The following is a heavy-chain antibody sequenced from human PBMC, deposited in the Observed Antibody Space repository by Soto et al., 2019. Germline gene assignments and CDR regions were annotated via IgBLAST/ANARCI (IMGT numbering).Heavy chain of an antibody. D-gene: IGHD2-8*01. CDR1: GYTFISYS. CDR3: VRDGGRGTKEAVGF. Sequence: QVQLVQSGAEVKKPGASVKVSCKASGYTFISYSIAWVRQAPGQGLEWMGWISPYNVNTNYAQKLQGRVTVTTYASTRTAYMELRSLRSDDTAVSYCVRDGGRGTKEAVGFWGQGTLVTVSS. V-gene: IGHV1-18*04. J-gene: IGHJ4*02. CDR2: ISPYNVNT.